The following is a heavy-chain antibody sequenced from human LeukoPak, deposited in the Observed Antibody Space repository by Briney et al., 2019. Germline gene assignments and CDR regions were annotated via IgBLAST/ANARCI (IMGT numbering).Heavy chain of an antibody. Sequence: ASVKVSCRVSGYTLTELSMHWVRQAPGKGLERRGGFDPEDGETIYAQKFQGRVTMTEDTSTDTAYMELSSLRSEDTAVYYCATSSYSSGWYDGVWFDYWGQGTLVTVSS. D-gene: IGHD6-19*01. CDR3: ATSSYSSGWYDGVWFDY. V-gene: IGHV1-24*01. CDR1: GYTLTELS. CDR2: FDPEDGET. J-gene: IGHJ4*02.